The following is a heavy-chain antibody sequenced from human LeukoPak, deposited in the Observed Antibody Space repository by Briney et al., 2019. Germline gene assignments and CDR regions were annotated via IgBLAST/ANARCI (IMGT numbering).Heavy chain of an antibody. D-gene: IGHD3-10*01. Sequence: SETLSLTCTVSGGSISSYYWSWIRQPAGKGLEWIGRIYTSGSTNYNPSLKSRVTMSVDTSRNQFSLKLSSVTAADTAVYYCARDSPVRGVIIYWGQGTLVTVSS. CDR3: ARDSPVRGVIIY. V-gene: IGHV4-4*07. J-gene: IGHJ4*02. CDR1: GGSISSYY. CDR2: IYTSGST.